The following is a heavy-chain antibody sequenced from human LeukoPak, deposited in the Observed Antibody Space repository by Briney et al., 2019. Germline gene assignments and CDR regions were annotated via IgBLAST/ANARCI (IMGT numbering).Heavy chain of an antibody. Sequence: ASVKVSCKASGGTFSSYTISWVRQAPGQGLEWMGWISAYNGNTNYAQKLQGRVTMTTDTSTSTAYMELRSLRSDDTAVYYCARRTRARGVINYGMDVWGKGTTVTVSS. CDR3: ARRTRARGVINYGMDV. J-gene: IGHJ6*04. D-gene: IGHD3-10*01. CDR2: ISAYNGNT. CDR1: GGTFSSYT. V-gene: IGHV1-18*01.